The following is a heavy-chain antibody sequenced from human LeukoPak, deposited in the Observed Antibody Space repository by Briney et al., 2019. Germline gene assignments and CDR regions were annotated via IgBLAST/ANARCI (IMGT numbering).Heavy chain of an antibody. V-gene: IGHV1-18*01. CDR1: GYTFTSYG. CDR2: ISAYNGNT. D-gene: IGHD1-26*01. J-gene: IGHJ4*02. Sequence: GASVKVSCKASGYTFTSYGISWVRQAPGQGLEWMGWISAYNGNTNYAQKLQGRVTMTTDTSTSTAYMELRSLRSDDTAVYHCARKRRDIVGATTADYWGQGTLVTVSS. CDR3: ARKRRDIVGATTADY.